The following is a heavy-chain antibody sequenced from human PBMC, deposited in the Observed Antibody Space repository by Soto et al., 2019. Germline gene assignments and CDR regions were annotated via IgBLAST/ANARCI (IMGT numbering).Heavy chain of an antibody. D-gene: IGHD2-15*01. J-gene: IGHJ3*02. V-gene: IGHV4-59*11. CDR3: ARLQYTVVTALDI. Sequence: SETLSLTCSVSGVSIGSHFWSWIRQAPGKGPELVGYIYHTVNTNYNPALKSRVTISMDTSENQLSLQLSSATAADTAVYYCARLQYTVVTALDIWGQGTMVTVS. CDR1: GVSIGSHF. CDR2: IYHTVNT.